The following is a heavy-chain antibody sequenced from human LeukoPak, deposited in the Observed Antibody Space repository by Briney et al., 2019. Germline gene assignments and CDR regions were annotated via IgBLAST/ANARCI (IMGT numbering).Heavy chain of an antibody. J-gene: IGHJ4*02. CDR3: ATRPARGSGPYYPYFDY. CDR1: GGSISSNY. CDR2: IYYTGST. V-gene: IGHV4-59*12. D-gene: IGHD3-22*01. Sequence: SETLSLTCTVSGGSISSNYWSWIRQPPGKGLEWIGYIYYTGSTNYNPSLKSRVTISVDTSKTQFSLKLTSVTAADTAVYYCATRPARGSGPYYPYFDYWGQGALVTVSS.